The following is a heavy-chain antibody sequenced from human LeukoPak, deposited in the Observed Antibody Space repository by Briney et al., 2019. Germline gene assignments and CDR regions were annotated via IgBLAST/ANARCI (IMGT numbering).Heavy chain of an antibody. CDR3: ARGTKFSTFDIVVVPFDY. J-gene: IGHJ4*02. V-gene: IGHV1-2*02. D-gene: IGHD2-2*01. CDR2: INPNSGGT. CDR1: VYTFTDYY. Sequence: ASVTVSFKASVYTFTDYYIHWVRQAPGQGLEWMGWINPNSGGTNCAQKFQGRVTMTRDTSISTAYMELSRLRSDDTAVYYCARGTKFSTFDIVVVPFDYWGQGTLVTVSS.